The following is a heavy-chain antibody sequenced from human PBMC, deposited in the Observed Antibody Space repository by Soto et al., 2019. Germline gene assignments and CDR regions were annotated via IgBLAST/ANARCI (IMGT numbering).Heavy chain of an antibody. Sequence: QVQLVQSGAELKKPGASAKVSCMASGYIFTSYGISWVRQAPGQGLEWMAWIIVDSGNKNYAQNFQGRVTMTTDTSASTAHMVMNSLRPEDTAIYYCARLNGSGTNYYMDVWGKGTTVIVSS. J-gene: IGHJ6*03. CDR3: ARLNGSGTNYYMDV. CDR1: GYIFTSYG. CDR2: IIVDSGNK. V-gene: IGHV1-18*01. D-gene: IGHD3-10*01.